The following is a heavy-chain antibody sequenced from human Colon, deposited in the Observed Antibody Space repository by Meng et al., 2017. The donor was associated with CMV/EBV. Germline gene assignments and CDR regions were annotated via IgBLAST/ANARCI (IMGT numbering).Heavy chain of an antibody. CDR1: GFSFSTST. J-gene: IGHJ4*02. D-gene: IGHD3-3*01. V-gene: IGHV3-21*01. CDR3: ARRGTYRNGYYFFDY. CDR2: ITKGSSYT. Sequence: GESLKISCTASGFSFSTSTMDWVRQAPGKGLEWVASITKGSSYTYYADSLKGRFTISRDNAKNSLYLQMNSLRVDDTAIYYCARRGTYRNGYYFFDYWGQGTLVTVSS.